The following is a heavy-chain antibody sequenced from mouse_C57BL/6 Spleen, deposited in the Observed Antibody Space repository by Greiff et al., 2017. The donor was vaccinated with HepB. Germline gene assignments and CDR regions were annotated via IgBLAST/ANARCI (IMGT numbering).Heavy chain of an antibody. Sequence: EVHLVESGEGLVKPGGSLKLSCAASGFTFSSYAMSWVRQTPEKRLEWVAYISSGGDYIYYADTVKGRFTISRDNARNTLYLQMSSLKSEYTAMYYCTRDTGYFDVWGTVTTFTVSS. V-gene: IGHV5-9-1*02. CDR1: GFTFSSYA. J-gene: IGHJ1*03. CDR2: ISSGGDYI. CDR3: TRDTGYFDV.